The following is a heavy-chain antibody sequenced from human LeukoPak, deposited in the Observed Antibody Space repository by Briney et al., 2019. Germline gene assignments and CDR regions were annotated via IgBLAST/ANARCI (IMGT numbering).Heavy chain of an antibody. CDR3: ARKATTGPTKAAFDI. J-gene: IGHJ3*02. V-gene: IGHV4-34*01. Sequence: PSETLSLTCAVYGGSFSGYYWSWIRQPPGEGLEWIGEINHSGSTNYNPSLKSRVTMSVDTSKNQFSLKLSSVTAVDTAVYYCARKATTGPTKAAFDIWGQGTMVTVSS. CDR2: INHSGST. CDR1: GGSFSGYY. D-gene: IGHD4-17*01.